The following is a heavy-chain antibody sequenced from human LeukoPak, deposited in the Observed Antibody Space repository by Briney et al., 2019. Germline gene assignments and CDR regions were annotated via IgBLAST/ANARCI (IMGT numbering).Heavy chain of an antibody. V-gene: IGHV4-59*01. Sequence: SETLSLTCTVSGGSISSYYWSWIRQPPGKGLEWIGYIYYSGSTNYNPSLKSRVTISVDTSKNQFSLELSSVTAADTAVYYCARDYGDYGWFDPWGQGTLVTVSS. CDR2: IYYSGST. D-gene: IGHD4-17*01. CDR1: GGSISSYY. J-gene: IGHJ5*02. CDR3: ARDYGDYGWFDP.